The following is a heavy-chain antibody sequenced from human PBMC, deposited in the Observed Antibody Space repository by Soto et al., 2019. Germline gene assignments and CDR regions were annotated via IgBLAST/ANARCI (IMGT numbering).Heavy chain of an antibody. Sequence: SLTCAVSGYSISSGYYWGWIRQPPGKGLEWIGSIYHSGSTYYNPSLKSRVTISVDTSKNQFSLKLSSVTAADTAVYYCARAGFTIFGVVIDRGWFDPWGQGTLVTVSS. CDR3: ARAGFTIFGVVIDRGWFDP. D-gene: IGHD3-3*01. CDR2: IYHSGST. V-gene: IGHV4-38-2*01. J-gene: IGHJ5*02. CDR1: GYSISSGYY.